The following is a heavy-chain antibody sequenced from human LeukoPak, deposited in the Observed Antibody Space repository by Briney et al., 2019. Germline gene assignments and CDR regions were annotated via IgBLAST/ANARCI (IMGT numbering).Heavy chain of an antibody. J-gene: IGHJ6*03. D-gene: IGHD1-26*01. CDR2: ISAYNGNT. V-gene: IGHV1-18*04. Sequence: ASVKVSCKASGYTFTDYYMHWVRQAPGQGLEWMGWISAYNGNTNYAQKLQGRVTMTTDTSTSTAYMELRSLRSDDTAVYYCARDQSGSYSPPYYYYYMDVWGKGTTVTISS. CDR1: GYTFTDYY. CDR3: ARDQSGSYSPPYYYYYMDV.